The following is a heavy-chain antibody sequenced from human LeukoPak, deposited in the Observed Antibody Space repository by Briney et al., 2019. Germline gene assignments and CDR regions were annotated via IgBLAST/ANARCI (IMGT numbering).Heavy chain of an antibody. J-gene: IGHJ4*02. Sequence: GGSLRLSCAASGFTFDDYGMSWIRQAPGKGLEWVSYISSSGTTIYYADSVKGRFTISRDNSKNTLYLQMNSLRAEDTAVYYCAKDRSSTSLYYFDYWGQGTLVTVSS. V-gene: IGHV3-11*04. CDR2: ISSSGTTI. CDR3: AKDRSSTSLYYFDY. CDR1: GFTFDDYG. D-gene: IGHD2-2*01.